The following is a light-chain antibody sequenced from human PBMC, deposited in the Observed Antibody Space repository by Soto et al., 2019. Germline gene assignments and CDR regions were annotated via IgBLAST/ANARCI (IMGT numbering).Light chain of an antibody. CDR1: QSLSSSY. Sequence: EIVWTQSPGPLSLSPGERATLSCRASQSLSSSYLAWYQQKPGQAPRLRIYGASSRATDISDRFSGSGSGTDFTLTISSLEPEDFAVYYCQQYGSSPFPFGPGTRVDIK. CDR2: GAS. CDR3: QQYGSSPFP. J-gene: IGKJ3*01. V-gene: IGKV3-20*01.